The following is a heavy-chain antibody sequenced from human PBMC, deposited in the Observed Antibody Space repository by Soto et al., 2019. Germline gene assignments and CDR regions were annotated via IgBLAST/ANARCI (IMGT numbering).Heavy chain of an antibody. V-gene: IGHV1-3*01. Sequence: GASVKVSCKGSGYTFTSYAMHWVRQAPGQRLEWMGWINAGNGNTKYSQKFQGRVTITRDTSASTAYMELSSLRSEDTAVYYCARDPSYYGMDVWGQGTTVTVSS. J-gene: IGHJ6*02. CDR2: INAGNGNT. CDR1: GYTFTSYA. CDR3: ARDPSYYGMDV.